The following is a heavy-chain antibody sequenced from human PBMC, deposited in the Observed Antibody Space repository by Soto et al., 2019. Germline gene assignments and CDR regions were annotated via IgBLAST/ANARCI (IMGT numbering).Heavy chain of an antibody. J-gene: IGHJ4*02. CDR3: ALSVGRLDW. D-gene: IGHD1-26*01. V-gene: IGHV2-5*02. CDR1: DFSLSTSGVG. CDR2: IYWDDDK. Sequence: QITLKESGPPLVKPTQTLTLTCTFSDFSLSTSGVGVGCIRQSPGKVLEWVALIYWDDDKRYRPSLKNRLTINKGFSDHQVALTMTNMGPVDAGKYFCALSVGRLDWRGQGALVNLSS.